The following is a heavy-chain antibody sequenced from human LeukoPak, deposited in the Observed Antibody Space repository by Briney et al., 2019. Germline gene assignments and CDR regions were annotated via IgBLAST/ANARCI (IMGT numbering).Heavy chain of an antibody. V-gene: IGHV3-33*06. CDR1: GFTFSSYG. J-gene: IGHJ5*02. D-gene: IGHD3-3*01. CDR3: AKDNTIFGVADNWFDP. CDR2: IWYDGSNK. Sequence: PGGSLRLSCAASGFTFSSYGMHWVRQAPGKGLEWVAVIWYDGSNKYYADSVKGRFTISRDNSKNTLYLQMNSLRAEDTAVYYCAKDNTIFGVADNWFDPWGQGTLVTVSS.